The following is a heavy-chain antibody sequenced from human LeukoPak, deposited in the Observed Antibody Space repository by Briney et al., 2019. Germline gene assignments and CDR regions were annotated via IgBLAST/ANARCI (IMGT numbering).Heavy chain of an antibody. CDR2: ISGSGPYT. J-gene: IGHJ4*02. V-gene: IGHV3-23*01. D-gene: IGHD2-2*03. CDR1: GFTFSSYA. Sequence: GGSLRLSCAASGFTFSSYAMSWVRQAPGKGLEWVSAISGSGPYTFYTDSVKGRFTISRDSSKNTLYLQMNSLRAEDTALYYCAKHGYCSGISCFFGFWGQGTQVTVSS. CDR3: AKHGYCSGISCFFGF.